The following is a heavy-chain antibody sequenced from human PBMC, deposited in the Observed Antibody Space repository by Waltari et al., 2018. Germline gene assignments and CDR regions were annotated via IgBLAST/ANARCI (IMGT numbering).Heavy chain of an antibody. Sequence: QVQLQESGPGLVKPSETLSLTCTVSGYSISSGSYWGWIRQPPGKGLEGIGSIYRSGSSYYTPSLKSPVTISVDTSKNQFSLKLSSVTAADTAVYYCARDRGYASGRGIDYWGQGTLVTVSS. V-gene: IGHV4-38-2*02. J-gene: IGHJ4*02. D-gene: IGHD3-10*01. CDR2: IYRSGSS. CDR1: GYSISSGSY. CDR3: ARDRGYASGRGIDY.